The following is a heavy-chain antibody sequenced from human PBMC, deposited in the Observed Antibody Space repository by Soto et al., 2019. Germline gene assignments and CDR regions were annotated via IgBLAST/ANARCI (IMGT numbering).Heavy chain of an antibody. CDR2: IWSDGSNQ. D-gene: IGHD3-10*01. J-gene: IGHJ6*03. CDR1: AFTFSRNG. V-gene: IGHV3-33*01. CDR3: ARERTFGENNHNYMDV. Sequence: QVQLVESGGGVVQPGGSLRLSCAASAFTFSRNGMHWVRQAPGKGLQWVGVIWSDGSNQRYAESVKGRFTISRDNSKNTLYLKMNSLRAEDTAVYYCARERTFGENNHNYMDVWGTGITVTVSS.